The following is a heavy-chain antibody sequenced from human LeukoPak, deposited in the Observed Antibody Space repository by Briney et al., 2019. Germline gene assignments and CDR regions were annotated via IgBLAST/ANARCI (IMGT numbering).Heavy chain of an antibody. V-gene: IGHV3-23*01. J-gene: IGHJ4*02. D-gene: IGHD4-17*01. CDR3: ARDPNIQTSVKTGWEY. CDR2: ILPSGGRT. Sequence: GGSLRLSCAASGFSLTDYAMTWVRQAPGKGLEWVSAILPSGGRTYYADSVKGRFTISRDNSENTLYLHMSSLRAEDTAIYYCARDPNIQTSVKTGWEYWGQGTLVTVSS. CDR1: GFSLTDYA.